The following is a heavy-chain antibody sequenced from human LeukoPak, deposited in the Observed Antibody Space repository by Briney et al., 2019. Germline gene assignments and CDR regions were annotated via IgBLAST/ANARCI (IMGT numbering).Heavy chain of an antibody. Sequence: SQTLSLTCAISGDSVSSNDATWNWIRQSPSRGLEWLGRTYYRSEWYNNYAVSVKIRITINPDTSKNQFSLQLNSVTPEDTALYYCARGGVGSKNNVFDIWGQGTMVTVSS. J-gene: IGHJ3*02. CDR2: TYYRSEWYN. D-gene: IGHD1-26*01. CDR1: GDSVSSNDAT. CDR3: ARGGVGSKNNVFDI. V-gene: IGHV6-1*01.